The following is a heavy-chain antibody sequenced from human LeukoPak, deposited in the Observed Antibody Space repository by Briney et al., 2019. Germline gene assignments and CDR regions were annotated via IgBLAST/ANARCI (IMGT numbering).Heavy chain of an antibody. D-gene: IGHD2-15*01. CDR3: ASRHCRGGGCYFAGADPFDY. Sequence: GGSLRLSCAASGFTVSSTYMSWVRQAPGKGLEWVSVIYSGGNIYYIDSVKGRFTISRDTSKNTLYLQMNSLRAEDTAVYYCASRHCRGGGCYFAGADPFDYWGQGILVTVSS. V-gene: IGHV3-53*01. CDR1: GFTVSSTY. J-gene: IGHJ4*02. CDR2: IYSGGNI.